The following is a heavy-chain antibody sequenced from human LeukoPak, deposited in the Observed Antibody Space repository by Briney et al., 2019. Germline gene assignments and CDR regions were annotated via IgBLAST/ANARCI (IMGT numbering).Heavy chain of an antibody. CDR3: ARVPITFGGVIDFDY. CDR1: GYTFTGYY. CDR2: INPNSGGT. D-gene: IGHD3-16*02. V-gene: IGHV1-2*02. Sequence: ASVKVSCKASGYTFTGYYMHWVRQAPGQGLEWMGWINPNSGGTNYAQKLQGRVTMTTDTSSSTAYMELRSLRSDDTAVYYCARVPITFGGVIDFDYWGQGTLVTVSS. J-gene: IGHJ4*02.